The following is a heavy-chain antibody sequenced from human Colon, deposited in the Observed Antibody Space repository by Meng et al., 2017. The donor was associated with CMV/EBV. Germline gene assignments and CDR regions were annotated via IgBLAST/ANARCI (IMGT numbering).Heavy chain of an antibody. Sequence: GGSLRLSCAASGFTFSSYAMSWVRQAPGKGLEWVSAISGSGGSTYYADSVKGRFTISRDNSKNTLYLQMNSLKTEDTAVYYCSTIKGQQVVFADYWGQGTLVTVSS. CDR2: ISGSGGST. J-gene: IGHJ4*02. CDR1: GFTFSSYA. CDR3: STIKGQQVVFADY. D-gene: IGHD6-6*01. V-gene: IGHV3-23*01.